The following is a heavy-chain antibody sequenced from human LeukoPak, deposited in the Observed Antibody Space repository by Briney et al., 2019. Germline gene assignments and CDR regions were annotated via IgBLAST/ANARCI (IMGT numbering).Heavy chain of an antibody. J-gene: IGHJ4*02. V-gene: IGHV4-34*11. CDR1: GGSFSGYY. CDR3: ARDDTGHSSGWSKDFDY. CDR2: IYYSGSI. D-gene: IGHD6-19*01. Sequence: KPSETLSLTCAVYGGSFSGYYWGWIRQPPGKGLEWIGSIYYSGSIFYNPSLKSRVTISIDTSKNHFSLKLSSVTAADTAVYYCARDDTGHSSGWSKDFDYWGQGTLVTVSS.